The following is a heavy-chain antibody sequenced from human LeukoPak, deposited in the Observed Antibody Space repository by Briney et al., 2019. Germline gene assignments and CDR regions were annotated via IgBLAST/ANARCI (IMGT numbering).Heavy chain of an antibody. CDR1: GGSTSSSSYY. V-gene: IGHV4-39*01. J-gene: IGHJ4*02. D-gene: IGHD1-26*01. CDR2: IYYSGST. Sequence: SETLSLTCTVSGGSTSSSSYYWGWIRQPPGKGLEWIGSIYYSGSTYYNPSLKSRVTISVGTSKNQFSLKLSSVTAADTAVYYCARPYSGSYHYFDYWGQGTLATVSS. CDR3: ARPYSGSYHYFDY.